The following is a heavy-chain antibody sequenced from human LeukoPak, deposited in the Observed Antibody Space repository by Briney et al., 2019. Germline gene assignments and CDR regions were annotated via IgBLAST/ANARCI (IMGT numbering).Heavy chain of an antibody. Sequence: SVKVSCKASGGTFSSYAISWVRQAPGQGLEWMGGIIPIFGTANYAQKFQGRVTITADKSTSTAYMELSSLRSEDTAVYYCASGGMTTVTTFDYWGQGTLVAVSS. V-gene: IGHV1-69*06. CDR1: GGTFSSYA. CDR2: IIPIFGTA. CDR3: ASGGMTTVTTFDY. D-gene: IGHD4-11*01. J-gene: IGHJ4*02.